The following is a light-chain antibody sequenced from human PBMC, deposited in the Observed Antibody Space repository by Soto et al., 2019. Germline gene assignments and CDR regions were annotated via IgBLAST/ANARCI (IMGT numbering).Light chain of an antibody. V-gene: IGLV4-60*02. CDR3: ETWVSNTYV. J-gene: IGLJ1*01. CDR2: LEGSGSY. CDR1: SGHSSYI. Sequence: QPVLTQSSSASASPGSSVKLTCTLSSGHSSYIIAWHQQQPGKAPRYLMKLEGSGSYNTGSGVPDRFSGSSSGADRYLTISNLQFEDEADYYCETWVSNTYVFGTGTKVTVL.